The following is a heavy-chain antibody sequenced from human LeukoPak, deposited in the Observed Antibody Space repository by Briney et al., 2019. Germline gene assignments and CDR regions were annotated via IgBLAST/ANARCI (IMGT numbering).Heavy chain of an antibody. D-gene: IGHD1-26*01. CDR1: GGSFSGYY. Sequence: SETLSLTCAVSGGSFSGYYWSWIRQPPGKGLEWIGEINHSGSTNYNPSLKSRVTISVDTSKNQFSLKLSSVTAADTAVYYCARRPPSGSTGGYWGQGTLVTVSS. J-gene: IGHJ4*02. CDR2: INHSGST. CDR3: ARRPPSGSTGGY. V-gene: IGHV4-34*01.